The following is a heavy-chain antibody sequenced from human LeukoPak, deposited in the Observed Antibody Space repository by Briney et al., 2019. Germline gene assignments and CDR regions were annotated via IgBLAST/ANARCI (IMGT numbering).Heavy chain of an antibody. CDR2: IWFDGSRE. Sequence: GGSLRLSCAASGFTFNRNGMHWVRQAPGKGLEWVALIWFDGSREYYGDSVKGRFIISRDNSKNTLYLQMNSLRAEDTAVYYCARVRGSYAFDYWGQGTLVTVSS. D-gene: IGHD1-26*01. J-gene: IGHJ4*02. V-gene: IGHV3-33*01. CDR3: ARVRGSYAFDY. CDR1: GFTFNRNG.